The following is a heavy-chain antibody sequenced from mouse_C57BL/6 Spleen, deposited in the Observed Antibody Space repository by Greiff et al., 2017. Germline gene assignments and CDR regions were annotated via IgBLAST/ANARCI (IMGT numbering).Heavy chain of an antibody. CDR1: GYTFTSYW. Sequence: QVQLKQSGAELVKPGASVKVSCKASGYTFTSYWMHWVKQRPGQGLEWIGRIHPSDSDTNYNQKFKGKATLTVDKSSSTAYMQLSSLTSEDSAVSYCAIFNWDWVAYWGQGTLGTVSA. V-gene: IGHV1-74*01. CDR3: AIFNWDWVAY. CDR2: IHPSDSDT. J-gene: IGHJ3*01. D-gene: IGHD4-1*01.